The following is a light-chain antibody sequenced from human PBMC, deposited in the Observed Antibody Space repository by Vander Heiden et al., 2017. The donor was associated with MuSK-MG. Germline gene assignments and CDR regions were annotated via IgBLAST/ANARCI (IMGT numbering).Light chain of an antibody. CDR3: QQGNSYHPMHT. CDR2: WAS. Sequence: DIVMTQSPDSLAVSLGERATINCKSSQSVLYNSNNKNYLAWYQQKPGQPPKLLIYWASTRESGVHDRFRGRGYATHVTLTISSRHAKDVAVYYCQQGNSYHPMHTLGQGTKLEIK. V-gene: IGKV4-1*01. CDR1: QSVLYNSNNKNY. J-gene: IGKJ2*01.